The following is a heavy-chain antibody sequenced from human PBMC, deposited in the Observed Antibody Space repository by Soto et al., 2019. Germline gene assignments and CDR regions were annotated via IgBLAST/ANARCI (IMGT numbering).Heavy chain of an antibody. D-gene: IGHD2-15*01. J-gene: IGHJ6*02. Sequence: QVQLVQSGAEVRKPGSSVKVSCKASGVTFSNYGLSWVRQAPGQGLEWMGGVIPMFGTANYAQKFQGRVTITADESTRTAYMDLSSLTSGDTAVYYCARDRTDTLEDRYYGMDVCGQGTTVIVSS. V-gene: IGHV1-69*01. CDR3: ARDRTDTLEDRYYGMDV. CDR1: GVTFSNYG. CDR2: VIPMFGTA.